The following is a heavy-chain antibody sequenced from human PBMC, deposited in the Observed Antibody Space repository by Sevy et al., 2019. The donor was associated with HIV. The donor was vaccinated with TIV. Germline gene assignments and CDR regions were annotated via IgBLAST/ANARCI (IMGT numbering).Heavy chain of an antibody. CDR1: GFTFSNNA. D-gene: IGHD3-3*01. CDR3: ARGEYYDFWSGFDY. J-gene: IGHJ4*02. CDR2: ISYDGTNK. Sequence: GGSLRLSCAASGFTFSNNAMHWVRQAPGKGLEWVAVISYDGTNKYYADSVKGRFTISRDNSKNTLYLQMNSLRAEDTAVYYCARGEYYDFWSGFDYWGQGTPVTVSS. V-gene: IGHV3-30*04.